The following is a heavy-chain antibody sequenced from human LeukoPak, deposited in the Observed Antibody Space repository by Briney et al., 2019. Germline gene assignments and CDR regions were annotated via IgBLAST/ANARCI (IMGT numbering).Heavy chain of an antibody. V-gene: IGHV1-2*02. CDR1: GYTFTGYY. Sequence: ASVKVSCKPSGYTFTGYYLHWVRQAPGQALGRMGWINPNTGATIYAQKFQGRVTMSRDTSSSTAYMDLSYLRSDDTAVYFCARDRVGSGWPRPFYFEFWGQGTLVTVSS. J-gene: IGHJ4*02. CDR3: ARDRVGSGWPRPFYFEF. CDR2: INPNTGAT. D-gene: IGHD6-19*01.